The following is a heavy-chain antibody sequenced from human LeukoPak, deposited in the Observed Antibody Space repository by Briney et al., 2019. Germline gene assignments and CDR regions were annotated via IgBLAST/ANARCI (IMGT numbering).Heavy chain of an antibody. CDR1: GGSFGGYY. CDR3: ARGYRLTPLKGTILPQYYYGMDV. D-gene: IGHD1-26*01. CDR2: INHSGST. J-gene: IGHJ6*02. V-gene: IGHV4-34*01. Sequence: SETLSLTCAVYGGSFGGYYWSWIRQPPGKGLEWIGEINHSGSTNYNPSLKSRVTISVDTSKNQFSLKLSSVTAADTAVYYCARGYRLTPLKGTILPQYYYGMDVWGQGTTVTVSS.